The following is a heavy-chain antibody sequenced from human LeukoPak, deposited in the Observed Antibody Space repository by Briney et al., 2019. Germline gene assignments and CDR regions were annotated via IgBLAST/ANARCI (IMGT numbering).Heavy chain of an antibody. V-gene: IGHV3-48*03. CDR3: ARGGVGVHFDY. CDR2: ISSSGSST. J-gene: IGHJ4*02. D-gene: IGHD1-26*01. CDR1: GFTFNNYE. Sequence: GGSLRLSCAASGFTFNNYEMTWVRQAPGKGLEWVSYISSSGSSTYYADSVKGRFTISRDNTKNSLYLQMNSLRAEGTAVYYCARGGVGVHFDYWGQGTLVTVSS.